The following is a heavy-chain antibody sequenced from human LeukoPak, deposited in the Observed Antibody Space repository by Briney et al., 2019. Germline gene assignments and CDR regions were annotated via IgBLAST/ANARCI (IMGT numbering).Heavy chain of an antibody. Sequence: PVGSLGLSCAASGFTFSAYWMHWVRQLPGKGLVWVSRINGDGSSTNYADSVKGRFTISRDNAKNTLYLQMNSLRAEDTAIYYCARDSPITGTYLWFFDYWGQGALVTVSS. CDR1: GFTFSAYW. CDR2: INGDGSST. CDR3: ARDSPITGTYLWFFDY. D-gene: IGHD5/OR15-5a*01. J-gene: IGHJ4*02. V-gene: IGHV3-74*01.